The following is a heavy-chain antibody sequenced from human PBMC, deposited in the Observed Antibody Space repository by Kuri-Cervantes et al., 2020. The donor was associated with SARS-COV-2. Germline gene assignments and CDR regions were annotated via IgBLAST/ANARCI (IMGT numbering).Heavy chain of an antibody. V-gene: IGHV3-7*01. J-gene: IGHJ3*02. CDR2: IKQDGSEK. Sequence: GESLKISCAASGFTFSSYWMSWVRQAPGKGLEWVANIKQDGSEKYYVDSVKGRFTISRDNAKNSLYLQMSSLRAEDTAVYYCARDPGGYSYGYMWAFDIWGQGTMVTVSS. CDR3: ARDPGGYSYGYMWAFDI. CDR1: GFTFSSYW. D-gene: IGHD5-18*01.